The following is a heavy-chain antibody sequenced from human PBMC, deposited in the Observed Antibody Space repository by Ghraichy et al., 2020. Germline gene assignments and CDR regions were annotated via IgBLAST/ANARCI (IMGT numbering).Heavy chain of an antibody. V-gene: IGHV1-18*04. J-gene: IGHJ6*02. CDR2: IRGHDHST. Sequence: ASVKVSCKASGYTLTTYGISWVRQAPGQGLEWMGWIRGHDHSTNYAQKFQDRVTLTTDTSTSTAYMELTSLRSDDTAIYYCARDISEWDGTTKTDFGMDVWGQGTTVTVSS. CDR3: ARDISEWDGTTKTDFGMDV. CDR1: GYTLTTYG. D-gene: IGHD1-26*01.